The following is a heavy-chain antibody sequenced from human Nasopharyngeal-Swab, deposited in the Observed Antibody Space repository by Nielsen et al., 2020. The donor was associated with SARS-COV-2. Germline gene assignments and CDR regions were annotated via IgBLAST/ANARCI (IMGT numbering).Heavy chain of an antibody. D-gene: IGHD3-3*01. J-gene: IGHJ3*02. CDR3: AREKDYDFWSPHGGAFDI. CDR1: GFTFDDYG. Sequence: GGSLRLSCAASGFTFDDYGMSWVRQAPGKGLEWVSGINWNGGSTGYADSVKGRFTISRDNAKNSLYLQMNSLRAEDTALYHCAREKDYDFWSPHGGAFDIWGQGTMVTVSS. CDR2: INWNGGST. V-gene: IGHV3-20*01.